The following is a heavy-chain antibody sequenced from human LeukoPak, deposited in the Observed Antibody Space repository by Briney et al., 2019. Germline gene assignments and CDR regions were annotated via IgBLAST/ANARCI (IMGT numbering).Heavy chain of an antibody. CDR2: IYYSGST. V-gene: IGHV4-39*07. Sequence: SETLSLTCTVSGGSISSSSYYWGWIRQPPGKGLEWNGCIYYSGSTYYNPSLKSRVTISVDTSKNQFSLKLSSVTAADAAVYYCARDARDSKWLLYYFDYWGQGTLVTVSS. D-gene: IGHD5-12*01. CDR3: ARDARDSKWLLYYFDY. CDR1: GGSISSSSYY. J-gene: IGHJ4*02.